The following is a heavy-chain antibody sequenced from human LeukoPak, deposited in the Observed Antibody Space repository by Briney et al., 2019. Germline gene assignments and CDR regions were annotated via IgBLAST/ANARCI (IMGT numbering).Heavy chain of an antibody. Sequence: PGGSLRLSCAASGFTFSSYSMDWVRQAPGKGLEWVSSISSSSSYIYYADSMKGRFTIARDNAKNSLYLQMNSLRAEDTAVYYCARDRIEYCSGGSCYDAWFDSWGQGTLVTVSS. D-gene: IGHD2-15*01. CDR2: ISSSSSYI. J-gene: IGHJ5*01. V-gene: IGHV3-21*01. CDR1: GFTFSSYS. CDR3: ARDRIEYCSGGSCYDAWFDS.